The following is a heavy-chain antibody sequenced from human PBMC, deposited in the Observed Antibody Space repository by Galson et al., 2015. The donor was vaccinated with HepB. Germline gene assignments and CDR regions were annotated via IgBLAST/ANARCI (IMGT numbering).Heavy chain of an antibody. J-gene: IGHJ4*02. CDR3: AKCLNDRRGGNPYYFDY. V-gene: IGHV3-23*01. CDR1: GFTFSSYA. D-gene: IGHD4-23*01. Sequence: SLRLSCAASGFTFSSYAMSWVRQAPGKGLEWVSAISGSGGSTYYADSVKGRFTISRDNSKNTLYLQMNSLRAEDTAVYYCAKCLNDRRGGNPYYFDYWGQGTLVTVSS. CDR2: ISGSGGST.